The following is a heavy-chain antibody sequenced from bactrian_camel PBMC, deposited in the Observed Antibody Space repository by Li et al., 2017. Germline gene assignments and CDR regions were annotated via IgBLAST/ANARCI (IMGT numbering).Heavy chain of an antibody. Sequence: HVQLVESGGESVQAGGSLTLSCDTSGYTFSRGCAAWFRQAPGKEREAVATTYTYGHTPYYADSVKGRFTMSQDNAKKTLYLQMNSLKPEDAAVYYCATGRWKGFETGGVCYPFINDYDNWGQGTQVTVS. CDR1: GYTFSRGC. J-gene: IGHJ4*01. CDR2: TYTYGHTP. CDR3: ATGRWKGFETGGVCYPFINDYDN. D-gene: IGHD7*01. V-gene: IGHV3-2*01.